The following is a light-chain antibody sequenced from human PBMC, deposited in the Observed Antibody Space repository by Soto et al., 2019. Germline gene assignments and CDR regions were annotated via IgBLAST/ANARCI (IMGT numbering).Light chain of an antibody. Sequence: DIQMTQSPSSLSASVGDRVTITCQASQDISNYLNWYQQKPGKAPKLLIYDASNLETGVPSRFSGGGSGADVIITISSMLPDDIATYYCQQYDYLPLYTFGQGTKLEIK. CDR1: QDISNY. CDR2: DAS. V-gene: IGKV1-33*01. J-gene: IGKJ2*01. CDR3: QQYDYLPLYT.